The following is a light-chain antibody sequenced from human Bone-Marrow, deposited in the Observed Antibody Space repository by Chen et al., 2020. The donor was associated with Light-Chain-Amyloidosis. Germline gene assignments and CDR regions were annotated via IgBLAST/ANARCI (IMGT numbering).Light chain of an antibody. V-gene: IGLV3-21*02. Sequence: SYVLTQPSSVSVPPGQTATIACGGNNIGSTSVHWYQQTPGQAPLLVVYDDSDRPSGIPERLSGSNSGNTATLTISRVEAGDEADYYCQVWDRSSDRPVFGGGTKLTVI. J-gene: IGLJ3*02. CDR3: QVWDRSSDRPV. CDR2: DDS. CDR1: NIGSTS.